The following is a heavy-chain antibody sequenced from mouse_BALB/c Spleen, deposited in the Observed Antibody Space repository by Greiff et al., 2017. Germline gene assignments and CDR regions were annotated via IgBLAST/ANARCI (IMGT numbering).Heavy chain of an antibody. CDR2: INPGSSTI. CDR3: ARLGLDYYAMDY. J-gene: IGHJ4*01. Sequence: EVMLVESGGGLVQPGGSLNLSCAASGFDFSRYWMSWARQAPGKGQEWIGEINPGSSTINYTPSLKDKFIISRDNAKNTLYLQMSKVRSEDTALYYCARLGLDYYAMDYWGQGTSVTVSS. V-gene: IGHV4-2*02. CDR1: GFDFSRYW.